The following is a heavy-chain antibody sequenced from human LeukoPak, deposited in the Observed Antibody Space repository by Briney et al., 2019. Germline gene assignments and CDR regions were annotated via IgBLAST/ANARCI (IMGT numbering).Heavy chain of an antibody. V-gene: IGHV3-48*01. CDR1: GFTFSSYA. CDR2: ISSSSSTI. CDR3: ARELDWFDP. D-gene: IGHD6-6*01. J-gene: IGHJ5*02. Sequence: PGGSLRLSCAASGFTFSSYAMSWVRQAPGKGLEWVSYISSSSSTIYYADSVKGRFTISRDNAKNSLYLQMNSLRAEDTAVYYCARELDWFDPWGQGTLVTVSS.